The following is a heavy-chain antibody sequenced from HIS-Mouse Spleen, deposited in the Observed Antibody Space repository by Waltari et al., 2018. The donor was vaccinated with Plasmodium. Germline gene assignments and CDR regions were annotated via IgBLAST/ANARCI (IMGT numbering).Heavy chain of an antibody. J-gene: IGHJ2*01. Sequence: EVQLVESGGGLVRPGGSLRLTCAASGFTFRSYTMNWVRQAPGKGLEWVSSISSSSSYIYYADSVKGRFTISRDNAKNSLYLKMNSLRAEDTAVYYCAREDILTGYYNDYWYFDLWGQGTLVTVSS. V-gene: IGHV3-21*01. CDR1: GFTFRSYT. CDR2: ISSSSSYI. CDR3: AREDILTGYYNDYWYFDL. D-gene: IGHD3-9*01.